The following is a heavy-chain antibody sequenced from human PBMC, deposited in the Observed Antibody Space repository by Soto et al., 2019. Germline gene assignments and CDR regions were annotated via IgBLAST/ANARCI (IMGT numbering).Heavy chain of an antibody. CDR3: AKDVDDSSGYYYVGLYYFDY. D-gene: IGHD3-22*01. V-gene: IGHV3-30*18. CDR1: GFTFSSYG. Sequence: QVQLVESGGGVVQPGRSLRLSCAASGFTFSSYGMHWVRQAPGKGLEWVAVISYDGSNKYYADSVKGRFTISRDNSKNTLYLQMNSLRAEDTAVYQCAKDVDDSSGYYYVGLYYFDYWGQGTLVTVSS. CDR2: ISYDGSNK. J-gene: IGHJ4*02.